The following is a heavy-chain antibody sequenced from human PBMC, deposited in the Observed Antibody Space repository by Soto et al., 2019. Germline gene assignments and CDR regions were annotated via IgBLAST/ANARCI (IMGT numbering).Heavy chain of an antibody. J-gene: IGHJ6*02. CDR2: ISYDGSNK. CDR3: AKPCYDFWSGYYNYGMDV. Sequence: QVQLVESGGGVVQPGRSLRLSCAASGFTFSSYGMHWVRQAPGKGLEWVAVISYDGSNKYYADSVKGRFTISRDNSKNTLYLQMNSLRAEDTAVYYCAKPCYDFWSGYYNYGMDVWCQGTTVTVSS. CDR1: GFTFSSYG. D-gene: IGHD3-3*01. V-gene: IGHV3-30*18.